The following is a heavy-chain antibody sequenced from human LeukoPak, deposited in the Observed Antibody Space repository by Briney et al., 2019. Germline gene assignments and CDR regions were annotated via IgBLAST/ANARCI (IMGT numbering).Heavy chain of an antibody. CDR2: IRSKANSYAT. D-gene: IGHD2-15*01. CDR3: TSWVAAIKDYFDY. J-gene: IGHJ4*02. CDR1: GFTFSGSA. V-gene: IGHV3-73*01. Sequence: GGSLRLSCAASGFTFSGSAMHWVRQASGKGLEWVGRIRSKANSYATAYAASVKGRFTISRDDSKNTAYLQMNSLKTEDTAVYYCTSWVAAIKDYFDYWGQGTLVTVSS.